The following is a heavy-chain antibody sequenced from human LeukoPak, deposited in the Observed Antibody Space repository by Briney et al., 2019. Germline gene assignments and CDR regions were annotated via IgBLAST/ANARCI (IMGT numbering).Heavy chain of an antibody. CDR1: GYPFTSYY. CDR3: AREPQLTHAFDI. D-gene: IGHD2-2*01. J-gene: IGHJ3*02. CDR2: INIPSGGST. Sequence: ASVKVSCKASGYPFTSYYIHWVRQAPGQGLEWVGIINIPSGGSTSYGQKFQGRVTMTRDTSTSTVYMELSSLRSEDTAVYYCAREPQLTHAFDIWGQGTMVTVSS. V-gene: IGHV1-46*01.